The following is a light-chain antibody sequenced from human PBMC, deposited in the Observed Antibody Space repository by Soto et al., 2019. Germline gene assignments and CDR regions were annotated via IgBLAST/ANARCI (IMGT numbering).Light chain of an antibody. Sequence: QSALTQPASVSGSPGQSITISCTGTSSDVGHYNYVSWYQQHPGKAPKLMIYEVSNRPSGVSNRFSGSKSGNTASLTISGLQAEDEADYYCSSYTSSSPHVVFGGGTKDRP. CDR1: SSDVGHYNY. CDR2: EVS. CDR3: SSYTSSSPHVV. V-gene: IGLV2-14*01. J-gene: IGLJ2*01.